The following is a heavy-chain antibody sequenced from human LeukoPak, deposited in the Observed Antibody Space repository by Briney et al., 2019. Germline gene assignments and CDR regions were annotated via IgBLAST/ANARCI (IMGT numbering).Heavy chain of an antibody. J-gene: IGHJ4*02. CDR2: IYYRGST. V-gene: IGHV4-61*01. CDR3: ARLSGYSSGHYYSDY. D-gene: IGHD3-22*01. Sequence: SETLSLACTVSGGSVSSGNYYWSWIRQPPGKGLEWIGYIYYRGSTNYNPSLKSRVTISVDTSKNQFSLKLSSVTAADTAVYYCARLSGYSSGHYYSDYWGQGTLVTVSS. CDR1: GGSVSSGNYY.